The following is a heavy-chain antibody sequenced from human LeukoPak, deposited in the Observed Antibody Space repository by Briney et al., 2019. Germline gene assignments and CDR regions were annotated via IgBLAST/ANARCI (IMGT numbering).Heavy chain of an antibody. Sequence: PGGSLRLSCAASGFTFSSYSMNWVRQAPGKGLEWVSSISSSSSYIYYADSVKGRFTISRDNAKNSLYLQMNSLRAEDTAVYYCARDLYYYDSSGPRGAFDIWGQGTMVTVSS. J-gene: IGHJ3*02. D-gene: IGHD3-22*01. V-gene: IGHV3-21*01. CDR3: ARDLYYYDSSGPRGAFDI. CDR2: ISSSSSYI. CDR1: GFTFSSYS.